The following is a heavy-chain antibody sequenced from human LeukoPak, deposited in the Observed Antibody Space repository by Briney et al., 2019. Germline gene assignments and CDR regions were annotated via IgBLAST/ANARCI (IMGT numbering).Heavy chain of an antibody. D-gene: IGHD3-22*01. CDR1: GFTFSSSA. Sequence: PGRSLRLSCAASGFTFSSSAMHWVRQAPGKGLEWVAVISYDESNKYYADSVKGRFTISRDNSKNTLYLQMNSLRAEDTAVYYCASPYDDSSGYYYPTFDYWGQGTLVTVSS. CDR2: ISYDESNK. CDR3: ASPYDDSSGYYYPTFDY. V-gene: IGHV3-30*03. J-gene: IGHJ4*02.